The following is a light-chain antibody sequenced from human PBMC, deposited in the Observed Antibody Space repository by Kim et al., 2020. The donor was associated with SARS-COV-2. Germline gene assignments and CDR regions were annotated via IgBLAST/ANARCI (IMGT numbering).Light chain of an antibody. CDR3: QQYGSSPLT. Sequence: PGDRASLSCRASHSVSSSYLAWYQQKPGQAPRLLIYGASSRATGIPDRFSGSGSRTDFTLTISRLEPEDVAVYYCQQYGSSPLTFGGGTKVDIK. J-gene: IGKJ4*01. V-gene: IGKV3-20*01. CDR1: HSVSSSY. CDR2: GAS.